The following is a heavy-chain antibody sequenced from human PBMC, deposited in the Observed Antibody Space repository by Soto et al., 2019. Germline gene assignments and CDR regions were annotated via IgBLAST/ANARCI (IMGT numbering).Heavy chain of an antibody. CDR3: ARDGTTIFGVVMKNWFDP. Sequence: ASVKVSCKASGYTFTSYYMHWVRQAPGQGLEWMGIINSSGGSTSYAQKFQGRVTMTRDTSTSTVYMELSSLRSEDTAVYYCARDGTTIFGVVMKNWFDPWGQGTLVTVSS. V-gene: IGHV1-46*03. CDR2: INSSGGST. CDR1: GYTFTSYY. J-gene: IGHJ5*02. D-gene: IGHD3-3*01.